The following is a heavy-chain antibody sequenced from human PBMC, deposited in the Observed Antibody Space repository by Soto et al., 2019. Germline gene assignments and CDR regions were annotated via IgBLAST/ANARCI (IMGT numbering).Heavy chain of an antibody. Sequence: PGGSLRLSCAASGFTFSSYAMHWVRQAPGKGLEWVAVISYDGSNKYYADSVKGRFTISRDNSKNTLYLQMNSLRAEDTAVYYCARDLGYCSGGSCPWTNYYYYGMDVWGQGTTVTVSS. D-gene: IGHD2-15*01. CDR1: GFTFSSYA. CDR2: ISYDGSNK. V-gene: IGHV3-30-3*01. CDR3: ARDLGYCSGGSCPWTNYYYYGMDV. J-gene: IGHJ6*02.